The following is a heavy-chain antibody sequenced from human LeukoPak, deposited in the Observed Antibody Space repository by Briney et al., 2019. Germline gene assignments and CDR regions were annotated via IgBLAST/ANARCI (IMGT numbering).Heavy chain of an antibody. D-gene: IGHD3-9*01. CDR3: ARGNPDILTGYPFLDY. Sequence: SQTLSLTCTVSGGSISSGGYYWSWIRQHPGKVLEWIGYIYYSGSTYYNPSLKSRVTISVDTSKNQFSLKLSSVTAADTAVYYCARGNPDILTGYPFLDYWGQGTLVTVSS. CDR1: GGSISSGGYY. V-gene: IGHV4-31*03. CDR2: IYYSGST. J-gene: IGHJ4*02.